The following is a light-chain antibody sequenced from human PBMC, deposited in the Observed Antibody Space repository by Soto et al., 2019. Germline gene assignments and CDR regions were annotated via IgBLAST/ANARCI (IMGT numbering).Light chain of an antibody. CDR2: DVS. J-gene: IGLJ1*01. Sequence: QSALTKPASVSGSPGQSITISCTGTTGDVGAYNYVSWYQQHPGKAPKLIIYDVSHRPSGVSNRCSGSKSGNTASLTISGRQDEGEADYYCSSSTGSGTRVFGTGTKVTVL. CDR1: TGDVGAYNY. CDR3: SSSTGSGTRV. V-gene: IGLV2-14*01.